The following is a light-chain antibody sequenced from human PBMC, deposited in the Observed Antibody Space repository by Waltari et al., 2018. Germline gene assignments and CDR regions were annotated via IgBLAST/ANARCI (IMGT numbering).Light chain of an antibody. CDR2: EDN. CDR1: SSDVGSYNL. V-gene: IGLV2-23*01. Sequence: QSALTQPASVSGSPGQSNTISCTGTSSDVGSYNLVSWYQQHPGKAPKLMIYEDNKRPAGVSNRFSGSKSGNTASLTISGLQAEDEADYYCCSYAGSAIWVFGGGTKLTVL. J-gene: IGLJ3*02. CDR3: CSYAGSAIWV.